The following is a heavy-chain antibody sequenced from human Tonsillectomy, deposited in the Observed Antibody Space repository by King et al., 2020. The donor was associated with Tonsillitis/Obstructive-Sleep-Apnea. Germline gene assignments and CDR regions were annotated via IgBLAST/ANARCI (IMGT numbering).Heavy chain of an antibody. Sequence: TLKESGPTLVKPTQTLMLTCTFSGFSLSTSGVGVGWIRQPPGKALEWLALIYWDDDKRYSPSLKSRLTITKDTSKNQVVLTVTNMVPVDTATYYCAHSPMGYYYYYMDVWGKGTTVTVSS. V-gene: IGHV2-5*02. CDR1: GFSLSTSGVG. J-gene: IGHJ6*03. D-gene: IGHD3-16*01. CDR2: IYWDDDK. CDR3: AHSPMGYYYYYMDV.